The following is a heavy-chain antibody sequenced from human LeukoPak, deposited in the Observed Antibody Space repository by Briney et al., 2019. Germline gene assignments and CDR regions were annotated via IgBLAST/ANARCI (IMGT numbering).Heavy chain of an antibody. CDR1: GGSFSGYY. CDR2: INHSGST. D-gene: IGHD3-22*01. J-gene: IGHJ4*02. V-gene: IGHV4-34*01. Sequence: PSETLSLTCAVYGGSFSGYYWSWIRQPPGKGLEWIGEINHSGSTNYNPSLKSRVTISVDTSKNQFSLKLSSVTAADTAVYYCARDVPLDYYYDSSGYYFDYWGQGTLVTVSS. CDR3: ARDVPLDYYYDSSGYYFDY.